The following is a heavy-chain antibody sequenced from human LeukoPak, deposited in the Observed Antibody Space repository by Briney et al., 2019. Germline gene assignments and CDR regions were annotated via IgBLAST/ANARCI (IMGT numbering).Heavy chain of an antibody. CDR1: GFTFRSFG. Sequence: PGGSLTLSCTASGFTFRSFGMLWLRHAPGKGLEGVTVIWYGGSNKFYAVPVKGRFTISRDNYKNTPNLKMNSLRAEYTDVYYCAKDWSYYDSSGYSDAPLDYWGQGTLVTVSS. V-gene: IGHV3-33*06. CDR2: IWYGGSNK. CDR3: AKDWSYYDSSGYSDAPLDY. J-gene: IGHJ4*02. D-gene: IGHD3-22*01.